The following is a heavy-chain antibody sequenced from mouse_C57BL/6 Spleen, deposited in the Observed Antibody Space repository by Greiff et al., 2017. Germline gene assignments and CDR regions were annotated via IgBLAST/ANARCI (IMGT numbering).Heavy chain of an antibody. V-gene: IGHV1-15*01. Sequence: VQLQQSGAELVRPGASVTLSCKASGYTFTDYEMHWVKQTPVHGLEWICAIDPETGGTAYNQKFKGKAILTADKSSSTAYMELRSLTSEYSAVYYWTRGWDKAMDYWGQGTSVTVSS. CDR3: TRGWDKAMDY. J-gene: IGHJ4*01. D-gene: IGHD4-1*01. CDR2: IDPETGGT. CDR1: GYTFTDYE.